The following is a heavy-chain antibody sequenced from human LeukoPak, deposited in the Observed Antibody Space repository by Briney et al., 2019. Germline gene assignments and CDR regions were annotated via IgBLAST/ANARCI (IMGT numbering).Heavy chain of an antibody. D-gene: IGHD3-22*01. J-gene: IGHJ4*02. CDR3: ARSPITMIVVVIDY. Sequence: ASVKVSCKASGYTFTGYYMHWVRQAPGQGLEWMGWINPNSGGTNYAQKFQGRVTMTRDTSISTAYMELSRLRSDNTAVYYCARSPITMIVVVIDYWGQGTLVTVSS. V-gene: IGHV1-2*02. CDR1: GYTFTGYY. CDR2: INPNSGGT.